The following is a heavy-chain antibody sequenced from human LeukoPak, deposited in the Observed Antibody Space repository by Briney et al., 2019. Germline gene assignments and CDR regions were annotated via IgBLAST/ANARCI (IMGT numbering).Heavy chain of an antibody. V-gene: IGHV1-69*01. J-gene: IGHJ2*01. Sequence: GSSLKVSCKASGGTFSSYAISWVRQAPGEGLEWMGGIIPIFGTANYAQKFQGRVTITADESTSTAYMELSSLRSEETAVYYCARDYDWYFDLWGRGTLVTVSS. CDR1: GGTFSSYA. CDR3: ARDYDWYFDL. CDR2: IIPIFGTA. D-gene: IGHD3-16*01.